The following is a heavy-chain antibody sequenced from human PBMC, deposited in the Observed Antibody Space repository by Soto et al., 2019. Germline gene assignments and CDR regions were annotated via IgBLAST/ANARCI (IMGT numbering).Heavy chain of an antibody. Sequence: ASVKVSCKASGYTFTRYTMNLLRQAPGQRLEWMGWINPDNGNTKSSQKFQDRVIITRDTSASTAYMDLSSLRSEDTAVYYCARGIATGQLDPWGQGTLVTVSS. CDR1: GYTFTRYT. D-gene: IGHD2-15*01. J-gene: IGHJ5*02. CDR2: INPDNGNT. V-gene: IGHV1-3*01. CDR3: ARGIATGQLDP.